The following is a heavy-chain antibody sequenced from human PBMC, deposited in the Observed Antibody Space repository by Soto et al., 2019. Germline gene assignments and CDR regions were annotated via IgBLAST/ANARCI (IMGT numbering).Heavy chain of an antibody. CDR2: TYYRTRWYY. D-gene: IGHD1-7*01. J-gene: IGHJ6*03. Sequence: LSRTGVSSGDSASSNSAAWNWIRQSPSRGLEWLGRTYYRTRWYYDYAVSVRSRITVNPDTSKNQFSLQLTSVTPEDTAVYYCAGTTSHYWYYMDVWGKGTTVTVSS. CDR1: GDSASSNSAA. V-gene: IGHV6-1*01. CDR3: AGTTSHYWYYMDV.